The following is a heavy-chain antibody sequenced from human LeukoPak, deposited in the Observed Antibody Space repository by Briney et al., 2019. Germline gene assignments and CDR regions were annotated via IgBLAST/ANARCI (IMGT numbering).Heavy chain of an antibody. Sequence: SETLSLTCTVSGDSITPYYGSWIRQPPGNVLEWIGYVYYTGSGSTSNNPCLKSRVTISVETSKNQFSLNLKSVPAANTAVYFCARHAVYAGSGWAFDYWGQGTLVTVFS. V-gene: IGHV4-59*08. J-gene: IGHJ4*02. D-gene: IGHD6-19*01. CDR1: GDSITPYY. CDR3: ARHAVYAGSGWAFDY. CDR2: VYYTGSGST.